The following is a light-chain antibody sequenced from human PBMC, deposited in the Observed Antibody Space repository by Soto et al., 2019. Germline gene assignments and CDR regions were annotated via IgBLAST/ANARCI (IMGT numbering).Light chain of an antibody. CDR2: DVS. J-gene: IGLJ2*01. CDR1: SSDVGGYNY. V-gene: IGLV2-14*01. Sequence: QSALTQPASVSGSPGQSLTISCTGTSSDVGGYNYVSWYQQHPGQAPKLMIYDVSNRPSGVSNRFSGSKSGNTASLTISGLQAEDEADYYCSSYTSSSTVVFGGGTKLTVL. CDR3: SSYTSSSTVV.